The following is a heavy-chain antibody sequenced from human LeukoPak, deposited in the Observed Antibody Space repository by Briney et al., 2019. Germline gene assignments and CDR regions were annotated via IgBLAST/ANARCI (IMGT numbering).Heavy chain of an antibody. V-gene: IGHV1-69*13. D-gene: IGHD1-1*01. CDR1: GGTFSSYA. CDR3: ARGVQLERHMDY. CDR2: IIPIFGTA. Sequence: SVTVSCTASGGTFSSYAISWVRQAPGQGLEWMGGIIPIFGTANYAQKFQGRVTITADESTSTAYMELSSLRSEDTAVYYCARGVQLERHMDYWGQGTLVTVSS. J-gene: IGHJ4*02.